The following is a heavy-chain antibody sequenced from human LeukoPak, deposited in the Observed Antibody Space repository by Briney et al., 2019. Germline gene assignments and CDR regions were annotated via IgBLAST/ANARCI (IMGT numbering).Heavy chain of an antibody. CDR1: GFSLSTSGMR. CDR2: IDWDDDK. CDR3: ARTAEDGYGYYNVFDY. Sequence: SGPALVKPTQTLTLTCTFSGFSLSTSGMRVSWIRQPPGKALEWLARIDWDDDKFYSTSLKTRLTISKDTSKNQVVLTMTNMDPVDTATYYCARTAEDGYGYYNVFDYWGQGTLVTVSS. D-gene: IGHD3-9*01. V-gene: IGHV2-70*04. J-gene: IGHJ4*02.